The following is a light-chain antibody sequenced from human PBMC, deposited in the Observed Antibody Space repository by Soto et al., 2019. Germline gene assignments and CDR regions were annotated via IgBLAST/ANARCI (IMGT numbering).Light chain of an antibody. V-gene: IGKV1-5*03. CDR3: QQYSSYTYT. Sequence: DIQMTQSPSTLSASVGDRVTITCRASQSISSWLAWYQQKPGKAPNLLIYKASSLQSGVPSRFSGSGSGTEFALTITSLQPDDLVTYYCQQYSSYTYTFVQGTKLEIK. CDR2: KAS. CDR1: QSISSW. J-gene: IGKJ2*01.